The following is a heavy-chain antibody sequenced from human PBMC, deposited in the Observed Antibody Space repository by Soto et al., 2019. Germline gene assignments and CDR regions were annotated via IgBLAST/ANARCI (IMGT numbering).Heavy chain of an antibody. CDR2: ISDDSSYI. Sequence: LRLSCAASGFMFSAYTMNWVRQAPGKGLEWLSSISDDSSYIDYADSLRGRFTVSRDNARNSLYLQIDSLGVEDTAVYYCATPYYFNHWGPGTMVTVYS. J-gene: IGHJ1*01. CDR1: GFMFSAYT. V-gene: IGHV3-21*06. CDR3: ATPYYFNH. D-gene: IGHD3-16*01.